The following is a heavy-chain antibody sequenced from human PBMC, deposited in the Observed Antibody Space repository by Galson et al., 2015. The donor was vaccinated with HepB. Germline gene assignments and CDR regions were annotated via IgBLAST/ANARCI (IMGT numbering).Heavy chain of an antibody. Sequence: SVKVSCKASGYSFTNYGISWVRQAPGQGLEWMGWISPYNGNINYAQRLEDRVTMTTDTSASTAYMELRSLRSDDTAVYYCARGEATGGSYYYWGQGTLVTVSS. CDR2: ISPYNGNI. D-gene: IGHD3-10*01. CDR3: ARGEATGGSYYY. CDR1: GYSFTNYG. V-gene: IGHV1-18*01. J-gene: IGHJ4*02.